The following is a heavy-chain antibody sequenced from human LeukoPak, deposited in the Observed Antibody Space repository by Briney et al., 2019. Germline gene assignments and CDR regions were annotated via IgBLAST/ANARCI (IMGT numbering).Heavy chain of an antibody. Sequence: SETLSLTCTVSGGSISSSSYYWGWIRQPPGKGLEWIGSIYYSGSTYYNPSLKSRVTISVDTSKNQFSLKLSSVTAADTAVYYCAPLDTPLGYWGQGTLVTVSS. J-gene: IGHJ4*02. CDR2: IYYSGST. D-gene: IGHD5-18*01. V-gene: IGHV4-39*01. CDR3: APLDTPLGY. CDR1: GGSISSSSYY.